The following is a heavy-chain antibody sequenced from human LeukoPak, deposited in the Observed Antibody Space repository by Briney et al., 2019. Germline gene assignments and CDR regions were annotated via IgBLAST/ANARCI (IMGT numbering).Heavy chain of an antibody. V-gene: IGHV4-30-2*01. CDR2: IYHSGRT. J-gene: IGHJ4*02. CDR1: GGSISSGGYS. CDR3: ARDLGEGYFDY. Sequence: SETLSLTCAVSGGSISSGGYSWSWIRQPPGKGLEWIGYIYHSGRTYYNPSLKSRVTISVDRSKNQFSLKLSSVTAADTAVYYCARDLGEGYFDYWGQGTLVTVSS. D-gene: IGHD3-16*01.